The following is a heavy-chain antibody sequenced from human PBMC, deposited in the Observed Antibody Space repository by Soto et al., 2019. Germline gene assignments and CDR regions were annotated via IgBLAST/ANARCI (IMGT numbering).Heavy chain of an antibody. V-gene: IGHV1-24*01. CDR2: FDPEDGET. CDR3: ATDRGAAAGTVYYYYYGRDV. D-gene: IGHD6-13*01. CDR1: GYTLTELS. J-gene: IGHJ6*02. Sequence: GASVKVSCKVSGYTLTELSMHWVRQAPGKGLEWMGGFDPEDGETIYAQKFQGRVTMTEDTSTDTAYMELSSLRSEDTAVYYCATDRGAAAGTVYYYYYGRDVWGQGTTVTVSS.